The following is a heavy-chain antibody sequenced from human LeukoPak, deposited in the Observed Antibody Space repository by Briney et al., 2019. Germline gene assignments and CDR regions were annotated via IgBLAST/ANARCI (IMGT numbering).Heavy chain of an antibody. Sequence: ASVKVSCKASGYTFTEYYMHWVRQAPGQGLEWMGWINPNSGGTNYAQKFQGRVTMTRDTSISTAYMELGRLRSDDTAVYYCASVLEGAGAFDIWGQGTMVTVSS. D-gene: IGHD3-3*01. CDR1: GYTFTEYY. J-gene: IGHJ3*02. CDR3: ASVLEGAGAFDI. CDR2: INPNSGGT. V-gene: IGHV1-2*02.